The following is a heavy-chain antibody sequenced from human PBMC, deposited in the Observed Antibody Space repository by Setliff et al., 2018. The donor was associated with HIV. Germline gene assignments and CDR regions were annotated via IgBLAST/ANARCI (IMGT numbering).Heavy chain of an antibody. CDR2: ISAFSGNT. Sequence: EASVKVSCKASGYTFTSYGISWVRQAPGQGLEWMAWISAFSGNTHYAQKFQGRVTMTTDTSTSTAYMELRSLRSDDTAVYYCARDTAEYSSSWYREEDAFDIWGQGTMGTVS. CDR1: GYTFTSYG. J-gene: IGHJ3*02. D-gene: IGHD6-13*01. CDR3: ARDTAEYSSSWYREEDAFDI. V-gene: IGHV1-18*01.